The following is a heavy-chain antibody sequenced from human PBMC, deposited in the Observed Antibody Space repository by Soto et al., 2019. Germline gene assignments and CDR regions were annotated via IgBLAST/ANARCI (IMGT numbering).Heavy chain of an antibody. D-gene: IGHD3-10*01. CDR2: MNTNNGNT. V-gene: IGHV1-8*01. CDR1: GYTFTSYD. CDR3: GKVRDDHGVDI. J-gene: IGHJ3*02. Sequence: QVQLVQSEADVKKPGASVKVSCKASGYTFTSYDIHWVRQATGQGLEWMGWMNTNNGNTGYAQKFRGRVTMTRNIAITTAYMELSSLTSEDTALYYCGKVRDDHGVDIWGQGTMVTVSS.